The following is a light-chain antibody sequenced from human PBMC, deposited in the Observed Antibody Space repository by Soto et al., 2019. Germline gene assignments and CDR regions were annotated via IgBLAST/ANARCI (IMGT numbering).Light chain of an antibody. Sequence: QSALTQPASVSGSPGQSITISCTGTSSDVGTYDYVSWYQQHPGEAPKLMIYEVSQRPSGVSNRFSGSKSGTTASLTISGLQAEDEADYFCGSFAYSSSWVFGGGTKVTVL. CDR3: GSFAYSSSWV. J-gene: IGLJ3*02. CDR1: SSDVGTYDY. CDR2: EVS. V-gene: IGLV2-14*01.